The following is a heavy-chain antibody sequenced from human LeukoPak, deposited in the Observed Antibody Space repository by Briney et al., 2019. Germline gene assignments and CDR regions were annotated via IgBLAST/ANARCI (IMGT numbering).Heavy chain of an antibody. V-gene: IGHV4-61*02. J-gene: IGHJ5*02. D-gene: IGHD3-3*01. CDR1: GGSISSGSYY. CDR2: IYTSGST. Sequence: SETLSLTCTVSGGSISSGSYYWSWIRQPAGKGLEWIGRIYTSGSTNYNPSLKSRVTISVDTSKNQFSLKLSSVTAADTAVYYCAREVTIFGVVTRARSDPWGQGTLVTVSS. CDR3: AREVTIFGVVTRARSDP.